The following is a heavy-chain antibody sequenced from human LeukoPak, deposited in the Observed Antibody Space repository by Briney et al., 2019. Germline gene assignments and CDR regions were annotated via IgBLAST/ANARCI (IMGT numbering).Heavy chain of an antibody. D-gene: IGHD2-15*01. V-gene: IGHV1-46*01. CDR3: ASCSGGSCYSSLDV. CDR1: GYTFTNYY. CDR2: INPSGGGT. J-gene: IGHJ6*04. Sequence: GASVKVSCKASGYTFTNYYMHWVRQAPGQGLEWMGIINPSGGGTTYAQKFQGRVTLTRDMSTSTVYMELRSLRSDDTAVYYCASCSGGSCYSSLDVWGKGTTVTVSS.